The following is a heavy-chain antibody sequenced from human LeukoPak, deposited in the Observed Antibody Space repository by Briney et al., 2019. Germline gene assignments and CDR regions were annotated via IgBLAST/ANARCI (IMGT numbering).Heavy chain of an antibody. CDR1: GFTFSSYG. CDR3: AKDLSMTGPPADY. J-gene: IGHJ4*02. Sequence: GGSLRLSCAASGFTFSSYGMHWLRQAPGQGLVGVAFIRYGGSNKYYAHSVKGRFTTSRDNSKNTLCLQMNSLRAEDTAVYYCAKDLSMTGPPADYWGQGTLVTVSS. V-gene: IGHV3-30*02. D-gene: IGHD3-16*02. CDR2: IRYGGSNK.